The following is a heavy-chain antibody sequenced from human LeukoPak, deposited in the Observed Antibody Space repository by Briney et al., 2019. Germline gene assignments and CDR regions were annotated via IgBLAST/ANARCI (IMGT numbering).Heavy chain of an antibody. V-gene: IGHV1-69*13. J-gene: IGHJ4*02. Sequence: HWASVNVSCKASGYIFTTYGVSWVRQAPGQGLEWMGGIIPIFGTANYAQKFQGRVTITADESTSTAYMELSSLRSEDTAVYYCATLAGGIAAGTTTIVLDYWGQGALVTVSS. D-gene: IGHD6-13*01. CDR1: GYIFTTYG. CDR2: IIPIFGTA. CDR3: ATLAGGIAAGTTTIVLDY.